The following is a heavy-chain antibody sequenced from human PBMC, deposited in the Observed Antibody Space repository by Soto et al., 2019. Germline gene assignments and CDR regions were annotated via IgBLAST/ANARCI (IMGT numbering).Heavy chain of an antibody. D-gene: IGHD3-16*01. CDR3: AKDNPYIWGSNPSRPHYYYYYYMDV. Sequence: GGSLRLSCAASGFTFSSYAMSWVRQAPGKGLEWVSAISGSGGSTYYADSVKGRFTISRDNSKNTLYLQMNSLRAEDTAVYYCAKDNPYIWGSNPSRPHYYYYYYMDVWGKGTTVTVSS. CDR2: ISGSGGST. J-gene: IGHJ6*03. V-gene: IGHV3-23*01. CDR1: GFTFSSYA.